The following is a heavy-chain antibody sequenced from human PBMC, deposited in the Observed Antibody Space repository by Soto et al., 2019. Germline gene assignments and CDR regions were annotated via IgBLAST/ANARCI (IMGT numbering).Heavy chain of an antibody. V-gene: IGHV3-48*02. CDR2: ISSSGSTT. CDR3: AGGSFGMGV. D-gene: IGHD3-10*01. Sequence: EVQLVESGGGLVQPGGSLRLSCAASGFTFSSYSMNWVRQAPGKGLEWVSYISSSGSTTYYADSVKGRVTISRDNAKKSLYLQMNSLRDEDTAVYYCAGGSFGMGVWGQGTTVTVSS. J-gene: IGHJ6*02. CDR1: GFTFSSYS.